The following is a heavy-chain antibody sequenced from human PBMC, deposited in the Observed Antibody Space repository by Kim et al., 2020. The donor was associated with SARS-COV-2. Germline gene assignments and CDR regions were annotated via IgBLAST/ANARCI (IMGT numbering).Heavy chain of an antibody. J-gene: IGHJ5*02. D-gene: IGHD3-10*01. CDR2: IRSKANSYAT. V-gene: IGHV3-73*01. CDR3: TREASLWFGDGSGFDP. CDR1: GFTFSGSA. Sequence: GGSLRLSCAASGFTFSGSAMHWVRQASGKGLEWVGRIRSKANSYATAYAASVKGRFTISRDDSKNTAYLQMNSLKTEDTAVYYCTREASLWFGDGSGFDPWGQGTLVTVSS.